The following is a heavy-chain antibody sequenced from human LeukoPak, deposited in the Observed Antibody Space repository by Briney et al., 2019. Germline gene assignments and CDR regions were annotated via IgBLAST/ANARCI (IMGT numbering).Heavy chain of an antibody. D-gene: IGHD3-22*01. V-gene: IGHV4-38-2*02. J-gene: IGHJ5*02. CDR2: ICCSGST. Sequence: SETLSLTCTVSSYSISTGYYWGWIRQPPGKGLEWIGSICCSGSTYYNPSLKSRVTISVDTSKNQFSLRLSSVTTADTAVYYCAREGATYYYDTSGYRPPSGSWGQGTLVTVSS. CDR3: AREGATYYYDTSGYRPPSGS. CDR1: SYSISTGYY.